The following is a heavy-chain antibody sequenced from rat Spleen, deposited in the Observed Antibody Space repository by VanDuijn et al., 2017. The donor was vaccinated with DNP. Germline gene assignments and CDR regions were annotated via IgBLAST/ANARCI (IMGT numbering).Heavy chain of an antibody. CDR3: ARDYYSEDD. V-gene: IGHV5-19*01. CDR2: ITYVGRIT. J-gene: IGHJ2*01. D-gene: IGHD1-1*01. Sequence: EVQLVESGGGLEQPGGSLKLSCAASGFNFRNYGMHWIRQAPTKGLEWVASITYVGRITYYRDSVKGRFTISGDNAKNTLYLQMSSLRSEDTATDYCARDYYSEDDWGQGVMVTVSS. CDR1: GFNFRNYG.